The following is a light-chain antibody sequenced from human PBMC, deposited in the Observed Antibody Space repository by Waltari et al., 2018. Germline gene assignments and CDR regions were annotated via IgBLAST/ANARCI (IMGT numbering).Light chain of an antibody. CDR1: SHSRYY. CDR3: HSRDTSSTRV. CDR2: GQN. V-gene: IGLV3-19*01. Sequence: SSELTQDPAVSVALGPTVRITCQGDSHSRYYASWYQQRPGQAPILVLYGQNNRPSGIPDRFSGSISGNTASLTITGAQAEDEADYYCHSRDTSSTRVFGGGTRLTV. J-gene: IGLJ2*01.